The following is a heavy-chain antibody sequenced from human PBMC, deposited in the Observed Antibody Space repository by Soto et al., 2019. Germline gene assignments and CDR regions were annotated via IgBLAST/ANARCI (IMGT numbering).Heavy chain of an antibody. J-gene: IGHJ4*02. Sequence: VQLVESGGDLVQPGGSLRLSCAASGFSFRDHHMDWVRQAPGKGLEWIGRIKTKVSGYTTQYAASVNGRFTISRDDSSNSVSLQMNSLKIEDTAVYYCTRDETWANDYWCQGTLVTVSS. CDR3: TRDETWANDY. CDR1: GFSFRDHH. D-gene: IGHD7-27*01. V-gene: IGHV3-72*01. CDR2: IKTKVSGYTT.